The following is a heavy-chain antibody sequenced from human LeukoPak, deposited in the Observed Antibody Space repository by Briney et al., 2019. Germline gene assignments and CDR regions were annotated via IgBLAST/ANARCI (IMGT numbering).Heavy chain of an antibody. CDR2: IRQDGSEK. J-gene: IGHJ4*02. Sequence: GGSLRLSCTASGFIFSSYWMTWIRQAPGKGLEWVANIRQDGSEKNFVDSVKGRFTISRDNAKNSLYLQMNTLTAEDTAVYYCARDPIDYWGQGTLVTVTS. CDR1: GFIFSSYW. V-gene: IGHV3-7*01. CDR3: ARDPIDY.